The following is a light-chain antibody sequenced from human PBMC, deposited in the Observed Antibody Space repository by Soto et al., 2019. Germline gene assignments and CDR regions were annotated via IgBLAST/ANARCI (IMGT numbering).Light chain of an antibody. CDR1: QGINNW. J-gene: IGKJ1*01. CDR2: GAS. Sequence: DIQMTQSPSSVSASVGDRVTITCRASQGINNWLGWYQQKPGKAPTLLMYGASTLQSGVPSRFSGSGSGTDFTLTISSLQPEDVAVYYCQRYNSDPRTFGQGTKVDIK. V-gene: IGKV1-27*01. CDR3: QRYNSDPRT.